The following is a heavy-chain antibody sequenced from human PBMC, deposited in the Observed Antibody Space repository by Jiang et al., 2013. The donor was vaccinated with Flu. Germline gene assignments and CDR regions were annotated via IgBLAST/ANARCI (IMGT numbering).Heavy chain of an antibody. Sequence: PGKGLEWVSVIYSGGSTYYADSVKGRFTISRDNSKNTLYLQMNSLRAEDTAVYYCASLKARNGMDVWGQGTTVTVSS. V-gene: IGHV3-53*01. CDR2: IYSGGST. D-gene: IGHD1-14*01. J-gene: IGHJ6*02. CDR3: ASLKARNGMDV.